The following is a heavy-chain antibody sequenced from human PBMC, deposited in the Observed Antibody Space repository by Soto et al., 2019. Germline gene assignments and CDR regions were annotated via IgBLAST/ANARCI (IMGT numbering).Heavy chain of an antibody. Sequence: LRLSCAASGFTFSSYEMNWVRQAPGKGLEWVSYISSSGSTIYYADSVKGRFTISRDNAKNSLYLQMNSLRAEDTAVYYCATGGGWLQFYFDYWGQGTLVTVSS. CDR2: ISSSGSTI. J-gene: IGHJ4*02. CDR3: ATGGGWLQFYFDY. CDR1: GFTFSSYE. V-gene: IGHV3-48*03. D-gene: IGHD5-12*01.